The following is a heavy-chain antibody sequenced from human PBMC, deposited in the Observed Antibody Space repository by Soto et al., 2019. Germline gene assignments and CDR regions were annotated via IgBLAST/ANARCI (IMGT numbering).Heavy chain of an antibody. Sequence: QVQLQESGPGLVKPSQTLSLTCTVSGGSISSGGYYWSWIRQHPGKGLEWIGYIYYSGSTYYNPSLKSRVTISVDTSKNQFSLKLSSVTAADTAVYYCARRRRGFGELLPFDYWGQGTLVTVSS. CDR3: ARRRRGFGELLPFDY. CDR2: IYYSGST. V-gene: IGHV4-31*03. D-gene: IGHD3-10*01. J-gene: IGHJ4*02. CDR1: GGSISSGGYY.